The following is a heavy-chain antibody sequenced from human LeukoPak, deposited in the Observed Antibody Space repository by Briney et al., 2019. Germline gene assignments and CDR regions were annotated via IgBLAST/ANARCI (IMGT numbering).Heavy chain of an antibody. CDR3: ARQIGRDLWAFDY. D-gene: IGHD3-16*01. V-gene: IGHV4-59*08. CDR2: ISYSGTT. Sequence: SETLSLTCTVSGGSISSSYWNWVRQPPGKGLEWIGRISYSGTTNYNPSLKSRVTISPDTSRSQFSLKLTSVTAADTAIYYCARQIGRDLWAFDYWGQGTLVSVSS. CDR1: GGSISSSY. J-gene: IGHJ4*02.